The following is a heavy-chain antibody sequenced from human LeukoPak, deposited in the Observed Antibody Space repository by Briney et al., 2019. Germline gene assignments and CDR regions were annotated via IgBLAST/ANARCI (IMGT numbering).Heavy chain of an antibody. J-gene: IGHJ4*02. D-gene: IGHD3-22*01. CDR2: ICYSGST. V-gene: IGHV4-59*01. CDR3: ARGPGETYYYDSSGYPLDY. Sequence: PSETLSLTCTVSGGSISSYYWSWIRQPPGKGLEWIGYICYSGSTNYNPSLKSRVTISVDTSKNQFSLKLSSVTAADTAVYYCARGPGETYYYDSSGYPLDYWGQGTLVTVSS. CDR1: GGSISSYY.